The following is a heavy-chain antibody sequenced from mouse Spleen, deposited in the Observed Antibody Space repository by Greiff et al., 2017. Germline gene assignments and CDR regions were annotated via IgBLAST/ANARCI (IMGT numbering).Heavy chain of an antibody. CDR2: IDPETGGT. D-gene: IGHD4-1*01. CDR1: GYTFTDYE. CDR3: TRARNWTWFAY. Sequence: VQLVESGAELVRPGASVTLSCKASGYTFTDYEMHWVKQTPVHGLEWIGAIDPETGGTAYNQKFKGKAILTADKSSSTAYMELRSLTSEDSAVYYCTRARNWTWFAYWGQGTLVTVSA. V-gene: IGHV1-15*01. J-gene: IGHJ3*01.